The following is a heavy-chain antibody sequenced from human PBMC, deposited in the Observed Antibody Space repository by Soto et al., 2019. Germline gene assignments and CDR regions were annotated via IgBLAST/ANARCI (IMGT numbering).Heavy chain of an antibody. J-gene: IGHJ4*02. V-gene: IGHV3-7*03. CDR1: GFSFSNYW. CDR3: AREWWSSSWYLDLLD. Sequence: GGSLRLSCAASGFSFSNYWMNWVRQAPGKGLEWVANIKQDGSEKNYVDSVRGRFTISRDNSKNSLYLQMNSLRAEDTAVYYCAREWWSSSWYLDLLDWGQGTLVTVSS. D-gene: IGHD6-13*01. CDR2: IKQDGSEK.